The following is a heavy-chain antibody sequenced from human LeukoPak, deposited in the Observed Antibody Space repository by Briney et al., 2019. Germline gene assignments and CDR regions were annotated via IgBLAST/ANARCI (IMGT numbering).Heavy chain of an antibody. CDR1: AASISSSY. V-gene: IGHV4-59*01. J-gene: IGHJ6*03. D-gene: IGHD2-21*02. CDR3: ARDRSLYCGGDCYDNYYYYMDV. Sequence: KPSETLSLTCSVSAASISSSYWSWIRQAPGQGLEWIGYIYNSGTINYKPSLRSRVTISVDTSKNQVSLRLSSVTTTDTAVYYCARDRSLYCGGDCYDNYYYYMDVWGKGTTVIVSS. CDR2: IYNSGTI.